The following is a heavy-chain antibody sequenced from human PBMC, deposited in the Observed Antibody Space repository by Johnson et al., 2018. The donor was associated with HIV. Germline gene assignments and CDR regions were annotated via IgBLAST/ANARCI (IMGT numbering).Heavy chain of an antibody. CDR3: AREQQLNLDAFDI. D-gene: IGHD6-13*01. V-gene: IGHV3-30*04. CDR2: ISYDGNNK. CDR1: GFTFSNYA. Sequence: MQLVESGGGVVQPGRSLRLSCSASGFTFSNYAMHWVRQAPGKGLEWVAVISYDGNNKYYADSLKGRFTISRDNAKNTLYLQMNSLRAEDTAVYYCAREQQLNLDAFDIWGQGTMVTVSS. J-gene: IGHJ3*02.